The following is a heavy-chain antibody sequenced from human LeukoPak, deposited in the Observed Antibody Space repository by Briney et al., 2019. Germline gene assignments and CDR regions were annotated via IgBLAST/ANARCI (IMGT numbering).Heavy chain of an antibody. V-gene: IGHV4-38-2*02. D-gene: IGHD1-1*01. Sequence: PSETLSLTCDVSGFSISLGYIWVCIRHPAGKGLEWIGNIHPSGTTYYDSSVNSRITMSIDPSKNQFSLRVSLVTGVETPVYFCATERERRITDWGQEPLVTVSS. CDR1: GFSISLGYI. CDR3: ATERERRITD. J-gene: IGHJ4*02. CDR2: IHPSGTT.